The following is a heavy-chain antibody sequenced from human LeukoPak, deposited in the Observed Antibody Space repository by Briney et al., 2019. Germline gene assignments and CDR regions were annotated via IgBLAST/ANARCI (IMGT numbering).Heavy chain of an antibody. CDR2: ISYDGSSK. CDR3: ASMAAPPPGLSPDI. J-gene: IGHJ3*02. CDR1: GFTFSTYA. V-gene: IGHV3-30*04. Sequence: GGSLRLSCAASGFTFSTYAMHWVRQAPGKGLEWVAVISYDGSSKYYADSVKGRFTISRDNSKNTLYLQMNSLRAEDTAVYYCASMAAPPPGLSPDIWGQGTMVTVSS. D-gene: IGHD5-24*01.